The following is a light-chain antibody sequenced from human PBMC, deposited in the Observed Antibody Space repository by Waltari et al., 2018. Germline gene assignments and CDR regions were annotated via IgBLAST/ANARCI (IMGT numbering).Light chain of an antibody. J-gene: IGKJ5*01. Sequence: DIQMTPSPSTLSASVGDRLTITSRPIQSISDWLACDQQNPGKPPKLLIYKASSLESGVPSRFSGSGSGTEFSLTISSLQPDDFATYCCQPYNSYSIMFGQGTRLEIK. CDR2: KAS. CDR3: QPYNSYSIM. V-gene: IGKV1-5*03. CDR1: QSISDW.